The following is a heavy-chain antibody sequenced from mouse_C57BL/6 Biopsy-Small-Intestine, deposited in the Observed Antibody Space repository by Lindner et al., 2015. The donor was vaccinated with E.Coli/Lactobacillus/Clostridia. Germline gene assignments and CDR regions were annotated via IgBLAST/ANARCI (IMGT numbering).Heavy chain of an antibody. J-gene: IGHJ2*01. Sequence: VQLQESGPELVKPGASVKISCKASGYGFTSYYIHWVKQRPGQGLEWIGWIYPGSGNTKYNEEFKGKATLTADTSSSTAYMQLSSLTSEDSAVYYCGSYDGYYWGQGTTLTVSS. CDR1: GYGFTSYY. D-gene: IGHD2-3*01. CDR3: GSYDGYY. V-gene: IGHV1-66*01. CDR2: IYPGSGNT.